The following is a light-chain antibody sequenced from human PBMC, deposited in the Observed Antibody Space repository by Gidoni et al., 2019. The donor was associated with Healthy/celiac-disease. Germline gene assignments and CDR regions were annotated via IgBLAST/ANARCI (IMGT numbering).Light chain of an antibody. J-gene: IGKJ4*01. Sequence: EIVMTQSPATLSVSPGERATLSCRASQSVSSNLAWYQQKPGQAPRLLIYGASTRATGIPARFSGSGSGTEFTLTISSLQSEDFAVYYSQQYNNWPPKQLTFGGGTKVEIK. CDR1: QSVSSN. CDR2: GAS. CDR3: QQYNNWPPKQLT. V-gene: IGKV3-15*01.